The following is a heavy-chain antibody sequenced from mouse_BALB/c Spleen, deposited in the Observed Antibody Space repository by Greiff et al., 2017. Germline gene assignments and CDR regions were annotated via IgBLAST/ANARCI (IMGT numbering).Heavy chain of an antibody. Sequence: VQLQQSGPELVKPGASVKIPCKASGYTFTDYNMDWVKQSHGKSLEWIGDINPNNGGTIYNQKFKGKATLTVDKSSSTAYMELRSLTSEDTAVYYCARKYYGSSYGYAMDYWGQGTSVTVSS. CDR1: GYTFTDYN. V-gene: IGHV1-18*01. D-gene: IGHD1-1*01. CDR2: INPNNGGT. J-gene: IGHJ4*01. CDR3: ARKYYGSSYGYAMDY.